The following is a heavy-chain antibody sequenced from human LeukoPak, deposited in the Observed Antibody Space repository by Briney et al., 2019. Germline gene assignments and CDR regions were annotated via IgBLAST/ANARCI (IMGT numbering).Heavy chain of an antibody. V-gene: IGHV4-39*07. CDR3: ANGGLGYCSGGSCYNLDY. CDR1: GASIRSSYAY. J-gene: IGHJ4*02. D-gene: IGHD2-15*01. Sequence: PSETLSLTCTVSGASIRSSYAYWGWIRQPPGKGLEWIGEINHSGSTNYNPSLKSRVTISVDTSKNQFSLKLSSVTAADTAVYYCANGGLGYCSGGSCYNLDYWGQGTLVTVSS. CDR2: INHSGST.